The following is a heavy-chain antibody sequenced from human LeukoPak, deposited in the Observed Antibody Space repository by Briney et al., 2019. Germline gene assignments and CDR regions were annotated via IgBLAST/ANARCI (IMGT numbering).Heavy chain of an antibody. CDR2: ISSNGGST. D-gene: IGHD1-7*01. V-gene: IGHV3-64*01. J-gene: IGHJ6*03. Sequence: GGSLRLSCAASGFTFSSYAMHWVRQAPGKGLEYVSAISSNGGSTYYANSVKGRFTISRDNSKNTLYLQMGSLRAEDMAVYYCARDPGTTLYYYYMGVWGKGTTVTVSS. CDR3: ARDPGTTLYYYYMGV. CDR1: GFTFSSYA.